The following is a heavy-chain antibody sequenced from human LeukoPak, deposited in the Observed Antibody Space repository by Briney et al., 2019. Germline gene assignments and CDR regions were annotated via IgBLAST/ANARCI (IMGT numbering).Heavy chain of an antibody. Sequence: GGSLRLSCAASGFTFSSYGMHWVRQAPGKGLEWVAFIRYDGSNKYYADSVKGRFTISRDNSKNTLYLQMNSLRAEDTAVYYCARDPVGATNWFDPWGQGTLVTVSS. J-gene: IGHJ5*02. V-gene: IGHV3-30*02. CDR3: ARDPVGATNWFDP. CDR2: IRYDGSNK. CDR1: GFTFSSYG. D-gene: IGHD1-26*01.